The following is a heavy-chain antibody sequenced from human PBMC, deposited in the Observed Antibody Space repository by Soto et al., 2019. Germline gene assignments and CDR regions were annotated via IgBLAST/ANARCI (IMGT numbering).Heavy chain of an antibody. CDR3: ARVRAELGYCSGPSCLPYYNGMDV. CDR1: GYTFTSYG. D-gene: IGHD2-15*01. CDR2: ISAYNGDT. J-gene: IGHJ6*02. V-gene: IGHV1-18*01. Sequence: QVQLVQSGAEVRKPGASVKVSCTASGYTFTSYGISWVRQAPGQGLKWMGWISAYNGDTNYAQKVQGRVTMTTDTSTSTVYMELRSLRSDDTAVYYCARVRAELGYCSGPSCLPYYNGMDVWGQGTTVTVSS.